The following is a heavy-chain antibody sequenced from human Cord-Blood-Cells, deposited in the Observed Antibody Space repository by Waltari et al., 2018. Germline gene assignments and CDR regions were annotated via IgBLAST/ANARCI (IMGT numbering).Heavy chain of an antibody. Sequence: QVQLVQSGAEVKKPGASVKVSCKASGYTFTGYYMHWVRQAPGHGLEWMGWINPNRGGTNYAQKFQGRVTMTRDTSISTTYMELSRLRSDDTAVYYCARVEYSSSSFDYWGQGTLVTVSS. D-gene: IGHD6-6*01. CDR1: GYTFTGYY. J-gene: IGHJ4*02. CDR2: INPNRGGT. V-gene: IGHV1-2*02. CDR3: ARVEYSSSSFDY.